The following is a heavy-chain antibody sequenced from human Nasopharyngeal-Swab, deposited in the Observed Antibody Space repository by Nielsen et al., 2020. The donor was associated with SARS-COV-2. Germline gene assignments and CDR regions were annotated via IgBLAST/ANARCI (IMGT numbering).Heavy chain of an antibody. V-gene: IGHV4-59*01. D-gene: IGHD3-22*01. CDR3: ARGSFWYDSSGYPAEGDAFDI. CDR2: IYYSGST. J-gene: IGHJ3*02. CDR1: GGSISSYY. Sequence: SETLSLTCTVSGGSISSYYWSWIRQPPGKGLEWIGYIYYSGSTNYNPSLTSRVTISVDTSKNQFSLKLSSVTAADTAVYYCARGSFWYDSSGYPAEGDAFDIWGQGTMVTVSS.